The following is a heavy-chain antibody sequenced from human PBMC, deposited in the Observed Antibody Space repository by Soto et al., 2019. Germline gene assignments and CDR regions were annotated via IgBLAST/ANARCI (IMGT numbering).Heavy chain of an antibody. V-gene: IGHV3-74*01. Sequence: GGSLRLSCAASGFTFSSYWMHWVRQAPGKGLVWVSRINSDWSSTSYAASVKGRFTISRDNAKNTLYLQMNSLRAEDTAVDYCASAARGGNWFDPWGQGTLVNVSS. D-gene: IGHD6-6*01. CDR3: ASAARGGNWFDP. CDR2: INSDWSST. J-gene: IGHJ5*02. CDR1: GFTFSSYW.